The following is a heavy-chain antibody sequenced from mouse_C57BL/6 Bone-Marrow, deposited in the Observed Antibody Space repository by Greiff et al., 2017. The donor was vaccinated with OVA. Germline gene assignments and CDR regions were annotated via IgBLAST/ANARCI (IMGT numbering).Heavy chain of an antibody. CDR2: IHPNSGST. D-gene: IGHD1-1*01. J-gene: IGHJ2*01. CDR1: GYTFTSYW. CDR3: ARHYYGSSSRILYFDY. Sequence: QVQLQQPGAELVKPGASVKLSCKASGYTFTSYWMHWVKQRPGQGLEWIGMIHPNSGSTNYNEKFKSKATLTVDKSSSTAYLQLSSLTAEDSAVYYCARHYYGSSSRILYFDYWGQGTTLTVSS. V-gene: IGHV1-64*01.